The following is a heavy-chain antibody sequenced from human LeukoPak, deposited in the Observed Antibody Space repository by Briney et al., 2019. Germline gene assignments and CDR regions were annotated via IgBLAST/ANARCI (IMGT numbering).Heavy chain of an antibody. J-gene: IGHJ6*03. CDR2: IYYSGST. CDR1: GGSISSYY. CDR3: ARLKKNYYYYYMDV. Sequence: SETLSLTCTVSGGSISSYYWSWIRQPPGKGLEWIGYIYYSGSTNYNPSLKSRVTVSVDTSKNQFSLKLSSVTAADTAVYYCARLKKNYYYYYMDVWGKGTTVTVSS. V-gene: IGHV4-59*01.